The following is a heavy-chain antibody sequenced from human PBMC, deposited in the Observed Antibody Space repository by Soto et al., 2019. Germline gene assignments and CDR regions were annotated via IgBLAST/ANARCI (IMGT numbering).Heavy chain of an antibody. J-gene: IGHJ6*02. Sequence: GGSLRLSCAASGFPLSSYGMHWVRQAPGKGLEWVAVISYDGSNKYYADSVKGRFTISRDNSKNTLYLQMNSLRAEDTAVYYCAKYWGYSYGYTDYYYYGMDVWGQGTTVTVSS. CDR3: AKYWGYSYGYTDYYYYGMDV. CDR1: GFPLSSYG. D-gene: IGHD5-18*01. CDR2: ISYDGSNK. V-gene: IGHV3-30*18.